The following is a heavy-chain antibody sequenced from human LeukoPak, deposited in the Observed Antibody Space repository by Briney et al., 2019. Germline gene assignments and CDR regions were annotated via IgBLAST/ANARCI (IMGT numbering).Heavy chain of an antibody. D-gene: IGHD3-22*01. V-gene: IGHV4-59*08. J-gene: IGHJ3*02. CDR2: IYYSGST. CDR3: ARVIVVVYDAFDI. CDR1: GGSISSYY. Sequence: PSETLSLTCTVSGGSISSYYWSWIRQPPGKGLEWIGYIYYSGSTYYNPSLKSRVTISVDTSKNQFSLKLSSVTAADTAVYYCARVIVVVYDAFDIWGQGTMVTASS.